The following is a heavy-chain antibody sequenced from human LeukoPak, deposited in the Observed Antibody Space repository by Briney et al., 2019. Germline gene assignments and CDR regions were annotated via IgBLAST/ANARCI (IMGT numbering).Heavy chain of an antibody. CDR3: AGDHNWGFDY. J-gene: IGHJ4*02. CDR1: GFIFSSFA. Sequence: GGSLRLSCAASGFIFSSFAMNGVRKAPGKGLEWVSYISPTYDIYYSDSVRGRFTISRDNAKNSLYLQMNSLRDEDTAVYYCAGDHNWGFDYWGQGTLVAVSS. V-gene: IGHV3-48*02. CDR2: ISPTYDI. D-gene: IGHD7-27*01.